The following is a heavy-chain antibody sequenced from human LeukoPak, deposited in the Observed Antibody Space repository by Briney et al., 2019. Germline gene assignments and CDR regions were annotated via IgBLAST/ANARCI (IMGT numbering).Heavy chain of an antibody. CDR2: IYYSGSI. CDR1: GGSISSSGYY. CDR3: ARHFAPAAATHPYYFDY. Sequence: PSETLSLTCTVSGGSISSSGYYWGWIRQPPGKGLEFIANIYYSGSIYYNPSLESRVTISIDTSKNQFSLKLSSVTAADTAVYYCARHFAPAAATHPYYFDYWGQGTLVTVSS. D-gene: IGHD2-15*01. V-gene: IGHV4-39*01. J-gene: IGHJ4*02.